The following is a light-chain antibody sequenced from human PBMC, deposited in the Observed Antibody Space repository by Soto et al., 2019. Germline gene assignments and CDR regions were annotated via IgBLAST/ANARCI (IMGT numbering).Light chain of an antibody. CDR3: QQSYTTPLT. CDR2: AAS. Sequence: DIQMTQSPSSLSASVGDRVTITCRASQSISSYLNWYQQKPGKAPNLLIYAASTLQSGVPSRFSGSGSGTDCTLNIRSLQPEDFATYYCQQSYTTPLTFGGGTKVEIK. CDR1: QSISSY. V-gene: IGKV1-39*01. J-gene: IGKJ4*01.